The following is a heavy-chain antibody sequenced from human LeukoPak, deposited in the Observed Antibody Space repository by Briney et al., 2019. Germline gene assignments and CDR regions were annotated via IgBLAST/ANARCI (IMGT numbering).Heavy chain of an antibody. J-gene: IGHJ4*02. D-gene: IGHD3-16*01. V-gene: IGHV4-59*01. CDR1: GGSISSYY. Sequence: SETLSLTCTVSGGSISSYYWSWIRQPPGKGLEWIGYIYYSGSTNYNPSLKSRVTISVDTSKNQFSLKLSSVTAADTAVYYCARAYPPDYFDYWGQGTLVTVSS. CDR3: ARAYPPDYFDY. CDR2: IYYSGST.